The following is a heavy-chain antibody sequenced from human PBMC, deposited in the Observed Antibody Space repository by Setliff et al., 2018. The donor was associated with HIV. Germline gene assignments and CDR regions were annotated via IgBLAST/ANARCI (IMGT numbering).Heavy chain of an antibody. CDR3: ARTPYGEQSHFHY. J-gene: IGHJ4*02. CDR1: GGSVTNGGYF. CDR2: IHYNGST. V-gene: IGHV4-31*03. D-gene: IGHD4-17*01. Sequence: SETLSLTCTVSGGSVTNGGYFWSWIRQHPGKGLEWIGYIHYNGSTHYKSSLKSRVTMSLDTPKNQFSLNLTSVTAADTAVYYCARTPYGEQSHFHYWGQGTLVTVSS.